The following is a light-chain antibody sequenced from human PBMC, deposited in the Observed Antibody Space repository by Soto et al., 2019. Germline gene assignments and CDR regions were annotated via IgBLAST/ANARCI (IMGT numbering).Light chain of an antibody. CDR2: EVT. CDR1: SSDVGAHDF. CDR3: NSYTLSKTVI. J-gene: IGLJ2*01. Sequence: QSALTQPASVSGAPGQSITISCSGTSSDVGAHDFVSWYQHHPDKAPKVIIFEVTKRPSGVSDRFSGSKTGNTASLTISGLQAEDEADYYCNSYTLSKTVIFGGGTKVTLL. V-gene: IGLV2-14*01.